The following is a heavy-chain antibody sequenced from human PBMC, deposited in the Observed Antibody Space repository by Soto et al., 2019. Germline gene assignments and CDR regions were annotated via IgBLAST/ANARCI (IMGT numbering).Heavy chain of an antibody. CDR3: AKDRGYYGSSGYDY. Sequence: PGGSLRLSCAASGFTFSSYAMSWVRQAPGKGLEWVSGINNSGGSTYYADSVKGRFTISRDNSKSTLHLQMNSLRAEDTAVYYCAKDRGYYGSSGYDYWGQGTLVTVSS. CDR2: INNSGGST. CDR1: GFTFSSYA. D-gene: IGHD3-22*01. V-gene: IGHV3-23*01. J-gene: IGHJ4*02.